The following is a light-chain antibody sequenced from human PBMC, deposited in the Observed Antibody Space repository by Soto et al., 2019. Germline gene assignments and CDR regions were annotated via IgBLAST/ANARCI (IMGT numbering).Light chain of an antibody. CDR3: SSYTSISSLGV. V-gene: IGLV2-14*03. Sequence: QSALTQPASVSGSPGQSITISCTGTSSDVGSYKYVSWYQQHPGKAPKLIIFDVSNRPSGVSDRFSGSKSGNTASLTISGLQPEDEADYYCSSYTSISSLGVFGTGTKLTVL. CDR2: DVS. CDR1: SSDVGSYKY. J-gene: IGLJ1*01.